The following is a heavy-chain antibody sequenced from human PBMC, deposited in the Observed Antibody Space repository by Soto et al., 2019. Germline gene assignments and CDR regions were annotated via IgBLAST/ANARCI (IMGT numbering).Heavy chain of an antibody. Sequence: QLQLQESGPGLVKPSETLSLTCTVSGGSISSSSNHWGWIRQPPGKGLEWIGNIYYSENTYYNPSLKIRVTISVDTSKNQFSLRLTSVTAADTAVYYCATHPPYGPLDHWGQGTLVTVSS. V-gene: IGHV4-39*01. CDR2: IYYSENT. CDR1: GGSISSSSNH. D-gene: IGHD4-17*01. CDR3: ATHPPYGPLDH. J-gene: IGHJ4*02.